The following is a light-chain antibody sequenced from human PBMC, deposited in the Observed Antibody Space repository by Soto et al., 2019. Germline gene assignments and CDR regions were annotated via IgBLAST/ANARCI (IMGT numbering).Light chain of an antibody. J-gene: IGKJ2*01. CDR3: QQYKSSSYT. CDR1: QSISSW. V-gene: IGKV1-5*01. Sequence: DIQMTQSPSTLSASVGDRVTLTCRASQSISSWLAWYQQKPGKAPELLIFDASSLHNGVLSRFSGSVSETEFTLPISSLQPDDFAPYSCQQYKSSSYTFGQGTKLEIK. CDR2: DAS.